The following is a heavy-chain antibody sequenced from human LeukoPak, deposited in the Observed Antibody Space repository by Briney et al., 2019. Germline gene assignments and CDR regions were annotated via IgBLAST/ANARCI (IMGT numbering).Heavy chain of an antibody. CDR2: INPNSGGT. D-gene: IGHD3-22*01. J-gene: IGHJ4*02. CDR3: ARAVVTYYDSSGYDRTYYFDY. Sequence: GASVKVSCTASGYTFTGYYMHWVRQAPGQGVEWMGRINPNSGGTNYAQKFQGRVTMTRDTSISTAYMGLSRLRSDDTAVYYCARAVVTYYDSSGYDRTYYFDYWGQGTLVTVSS. CDR1: GYTFTGYY. V-gene: IGHV1-2*06.